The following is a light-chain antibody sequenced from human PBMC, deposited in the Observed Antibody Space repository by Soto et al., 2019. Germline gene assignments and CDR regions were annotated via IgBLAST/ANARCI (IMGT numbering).Light chain of an antibody. V-gene: IGLV2-11*01. CDR1: SSDVGGYNY. J-gene: IGLJ1*01. CDR2: DVS. Sequence: QSALTQPRSVSGSPGQSVTISCTGTSSDVGGYNYVSWYQHHPGKAPEVVIYDVSERPSGVPDRFSGSKSGITASLTISGLQADDEADYYCCSYAGSYTDVFGTGTKVTVL. CDR3: CSYAGSYTDV.